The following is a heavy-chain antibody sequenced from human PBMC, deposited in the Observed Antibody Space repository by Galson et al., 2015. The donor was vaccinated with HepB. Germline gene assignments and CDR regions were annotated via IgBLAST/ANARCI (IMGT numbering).Heavy chain of an antibody. J-gene: IGHJ2*01. CDR1: GFSLSTSGMC. Sequence: PALVKPTQTLTLTCTFSGFSLSTSGMCVSWIRQPPGKALEWLARIDWGDDKYYSTSLKTRLTISKDTSKNQVVLTMTNMDPVDTATYYCSLGAVAGEAHWYFDLWGRGTLVTVSS. CDR2: IDWGDDK. D-gene: IGHD6-19*01. V-gene: IGHV2-70*11. CDR3: SLGAVAGEAHWYFDL.